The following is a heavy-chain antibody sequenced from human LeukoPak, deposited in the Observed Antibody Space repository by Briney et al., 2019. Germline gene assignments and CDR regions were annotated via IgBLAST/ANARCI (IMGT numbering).Heavy chain of an antibody. Sequence: PGGSLRLSCAASGFTFSSYAMSWVRQAPGKGLEWVSAISGSGGRTYYADSVKGRFTISRDNSKNTLYLQMNSLRAEDTAVYYCAKGRYCSSTSCPRPYYFDYWGQGTLVTVSS. CDR3: AKGRYCSSTSCPRPYYFDY. CDR2: ISGSGGRT. D-gene: IGHD2-2*01. J-gene: IGHJ4*02. V-gene: IGHV3-23*01. CDR1: GFTFSSYA.